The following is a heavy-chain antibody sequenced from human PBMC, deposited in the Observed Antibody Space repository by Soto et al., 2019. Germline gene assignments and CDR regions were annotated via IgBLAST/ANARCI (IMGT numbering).Heavy chain of an antibody. CDR1: GFTFSNAW. J-gene: IGHJ5*02. CDR3: NTYLFGVVPPP. D-gene: IGHD3-3*01. V-gene: IGHV3-15*01. Sequence: AGGSLRLSCTASGFTFSNAWMNWVRQAPGKGLEWVGRIKSKANGETTDYAAPVKGRFTISRDDSKNTLYLQMSSLKAEDTAVYSCNTYLFGVVPPPWGQGTLVTVSS. CDR2: IKSKANGETT.